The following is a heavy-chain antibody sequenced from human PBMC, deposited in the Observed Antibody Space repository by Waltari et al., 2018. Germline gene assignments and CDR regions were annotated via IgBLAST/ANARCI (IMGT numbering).Heavy chain of an antibody. CDR2: ITSDGSRT. J-gene: IGHJ6*02. V-gene: IGHV3-74*01. CDR3: ASHRPGGYGMDV. D-gene: IGHD2-15*01. Sequence: VQLGESGGGLVQPGGSLRLSCEASGFTFSPSWMCWVRQVPGKGLVWVSTITSDGSRTRYADSVKGRFTVSRDNAKNTLYLQMNSLRAEDTAVYYCASHRPGGYGMDVWGHGTTVTVSS. CDR1: GFTFSPSW.